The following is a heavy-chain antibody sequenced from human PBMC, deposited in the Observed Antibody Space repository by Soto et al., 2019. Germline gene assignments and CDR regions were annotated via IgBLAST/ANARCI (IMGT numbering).Heavy chain of an antibody. D-gene: IGHD3-22*01. V-gene: IGHV5-51*01. CDR3: ARKDNSGYFNWFDP. CDR2: IFPSDSDT. Sequence: GESLKISCRTSGYRFTSYWIAWVRQMPGKGLEWMGIIFPSDSDTRYSPSFQGQVTISADRSTSTVFLQWASLKASDTAVYFCARKDNSGYFNWFDPWGLGTLVTVSS. CDR1: GYRFTSYW. J-gene: IGHJ5*02.